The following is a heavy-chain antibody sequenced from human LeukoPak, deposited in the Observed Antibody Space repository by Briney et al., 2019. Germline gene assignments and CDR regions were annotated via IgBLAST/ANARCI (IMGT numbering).Heavy chain of an antibody. J-gene: IGHJ4*02. D-gene: IGHD2-21*01. CDR3: VRDETGGEVYKY. CDR2: ISPSGNYM. Sequence: TGGSLRLSRLTSGFKFSSYSMNWVRQAPGKGLEWVSSISPSGNYMHFADSVKGRFTVSRDNAHSTLYLQMSSLQVQDTALYYCVRDETGGEVYKYWGQGTLITVSS. V-gene: IGHV3-21*06. CDR1: GFKFSSYS.